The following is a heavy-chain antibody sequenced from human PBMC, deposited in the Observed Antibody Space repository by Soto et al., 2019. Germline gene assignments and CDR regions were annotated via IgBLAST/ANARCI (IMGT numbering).Heavy chain of an antibody. D-gene: IGHD1-26*01. V-gene: IGHV3-33*01. J-gene: IGHJ6*02. CDR3: ARSGVTNPYYHHALDV. Sequence: PGGSLRLSCATSGFTFSSYAMHWVRQAPGKGLEWVAIIWYDGSNEYYADSVKGRFTISRDNSRYRLYLQMNSLRAEDTAVYYCARSGVTNPYYHHALDVWGQGTTVTVSS. CDR1: GFTFSSYA. CDR2: IWYDGSNE.